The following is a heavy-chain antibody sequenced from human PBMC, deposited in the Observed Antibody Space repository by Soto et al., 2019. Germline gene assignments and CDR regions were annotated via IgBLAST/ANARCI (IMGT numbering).Heavy chain of an antibody. J-gene: IGHJ6*02. CDR3: AREDPELSSSWSNYYDSSGYYLVDYYYGMDV. D-gene: IGHD3-22*01. Sequence: SETRSLSCTVSGGSISSYYWSWNRPPAEKGLGWIGRIYTIESTNYNPSLKSRVTMSVDTSKNQFSLKLSSVTAADTAVYYCAREDPELSSSWSNYYDSSGYYLVDYYYGMDVWGQGTTVTVS. CDR2: IYTIEST. V-gene: IGHV4-4*07. CDR1: GGSISSYY.